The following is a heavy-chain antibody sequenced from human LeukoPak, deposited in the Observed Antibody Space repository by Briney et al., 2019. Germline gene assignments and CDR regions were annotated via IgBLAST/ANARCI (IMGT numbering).Heavy chain of an antibody. CDR3: ARGSYYYDSSGYVDY. CDR2: INPSGGST. V-gene: IGHV1-46*01. CDR1: GYTFTSYY. D-gene: IGHD3-22*01. J-gene: IGHJ4*02. Sequence: ASVKVSCKASGYTFTSYYMHRVRQAPGQGLEWMGIINPSGGSTSYAQKFQGRVTMTRDTSTSTVYMELSSLRSEDTAVYYCARGSYYYDSSGYVDYWGQGTLVTVSS.